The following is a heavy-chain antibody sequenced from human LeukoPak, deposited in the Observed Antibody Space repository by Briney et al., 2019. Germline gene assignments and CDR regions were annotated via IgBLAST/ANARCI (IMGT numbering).Heavy chain of an antibody. CDR3: AKSGLNRYS. D-gene: IGHD2-15*01. V-gene: IGHV3-23*01. Sequence: PGGSLRLSCAASGFTFSSYAMSWVRQAPGKGLEWVSAISGSGSGGCTYYADSVKGRFTISRDNSKNTLYLQMNSLRAEDTAVYYYAKSGLNRYSWGQGTLVTVSS. CDR2: ISGSGSGGCT. J-gene: IGHJ4*02. CDR1: GFTFSSYA.